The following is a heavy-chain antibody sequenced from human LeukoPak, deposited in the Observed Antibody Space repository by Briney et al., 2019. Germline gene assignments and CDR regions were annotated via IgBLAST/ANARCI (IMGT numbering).Heavy chain of an antibody. CDR3: AKALGLYDAFDI. Sequence: GGSLRLSCAASGFTFSSYSMNWVRQAPGKGLEWVSYISNSGSNRYYADSVKGRFTISRDNAKNSLYLQMNSLRAEDTALYYCAKALGLYDAFDIWGQGTMVTVSS. CDR2: ISNSGSNR. CDR1: GFTFSSYS. V-gene: IGHV3-48*04. D-gene: IGHD5-18*01. J-gene: IGHJ3*02.